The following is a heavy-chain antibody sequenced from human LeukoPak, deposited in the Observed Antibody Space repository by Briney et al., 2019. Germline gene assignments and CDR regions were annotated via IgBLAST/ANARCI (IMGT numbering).Heavy chain of an antibody. CDR1: GYSFTSYW. V-gene: IGHV5-51*01. D-gene: IGHD3-10*01. CDR3: ARHGVAYYGSGSYPPSDY. CDR2: IYPGDSDT. Sequence: RGESLKISCKGSGYSFTSYWIGWVRQMPGKGLEWMGIIYPGDSDTRYGPSFQGQVTISADKSISTAYLQWSSLKASDTAMYYCARHGVAYYGSGSYPPSDYWGQGTLVTVSS. J-gene: IGHJ4*02.